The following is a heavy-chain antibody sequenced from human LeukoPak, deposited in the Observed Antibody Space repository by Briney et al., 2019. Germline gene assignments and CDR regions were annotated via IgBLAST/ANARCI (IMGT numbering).Heavy chain of an antibody. Sequence: PGGSLRLSCAASGLTSSSNFMTWVRQAPGKGLEWVSAIYSGGSTFYVASVRGRFNISRDNSKKTMFLQMSSLRVEDAAVYYCASSGTASRGAMDVWGQGTTVTVSS. CDR1: GLTSSSNF. CDR2: IYSGGST. V-gene: IGHV3-66*01. D-gene: IGHD1-1*01. CDR3: ASSGTASRGAMDV. J-gene: IGHJ6*02.